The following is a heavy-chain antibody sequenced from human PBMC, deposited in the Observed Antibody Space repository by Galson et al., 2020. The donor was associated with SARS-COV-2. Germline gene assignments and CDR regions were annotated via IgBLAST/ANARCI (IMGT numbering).Heavy chain of an antibody. D-gene: IGHD3-9*01. V-gene: IGHV3-33*01. Sequence: IDQLGESLKISCAASGFTFSSYGMHWVRQAPGKGLEWVAVIWYDGSNKYYADSVKGRFTISRDNSKNTLYLQMNSLRAEDTAVYYCARDLRYYDILTGYFPGVGSYYYYGMDVWGQGTTVTVSS. J-gene: IGHJ6*02. CDR1: GFTFSSYG. CDR3: ARDLRYYDILTGYFPGVGSYYYYGMDV. CDR2: IWYDGSNK.